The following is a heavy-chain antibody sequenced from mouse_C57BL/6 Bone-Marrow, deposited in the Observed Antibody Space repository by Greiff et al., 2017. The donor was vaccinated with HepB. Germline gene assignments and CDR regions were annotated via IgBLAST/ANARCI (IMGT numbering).Heavy chain of an antibody. V-gene: IGHV1-4*01. CDR2: INPSSGYT. J-gene: IGHJ4*01. CDR1: GYTFTSYT. Sequence: QVQLQQSGAELARPGASVKMSCKASGYTFTSYTMHWVKQRPGQGLEWIGYINPSSGYTKYNQKFKDKATLTADKPSSTAYMQLSSLTSEDSAVYYCARYYYGNYVDYAMDYWGQGTSVTVSS. D-gene: IGHD2-1*01. CDR3: ARYYYGNYVDYAMDY.